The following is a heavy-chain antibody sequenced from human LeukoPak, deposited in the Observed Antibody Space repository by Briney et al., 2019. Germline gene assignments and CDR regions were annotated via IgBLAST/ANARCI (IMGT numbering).Heavy chain of an antibody. V-gene: IGHV1-2*06. CDR2: INPNSGGT. Sequence: ASVKVSCKASGYTFTSYYMHWVRQAPGQGLEWMGRINPNSGGTNYAQKFQGRVTMTRDTSISTAYMELSRLRSDDTAVYYCARTYYDFWSGYYYRGYYGMDVWGQGTTVTVSS. J-gene: IGHJ6*02. CDR1: GYTFTSYY. D-gene: IGHD3-3*01. CDR3: ARTYYDFWSGYYYRGYYGMDV.